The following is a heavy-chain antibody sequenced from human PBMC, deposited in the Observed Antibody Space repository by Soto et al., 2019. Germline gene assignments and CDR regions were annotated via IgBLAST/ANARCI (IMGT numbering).Heavy chain of an antibody. CDR2: INAGNGNT. Sequence: GASVKVSCKASGYTFTSYAMHWVRQAPGQRLEWMGWINAGNGNTKYSQKFQGRVTMTRDTSTSTVYMELSSLRSEDTAVYYCARDRDPPYGGSFDYWGQGTLVTVSS. V-gene: IGHV1-3*01. CDR3: ARDRDPPYGGSFDY. CDR1: GYTFTSYA. J-gene: IGHJ4*02. D-gene: IGHD2-15*01.